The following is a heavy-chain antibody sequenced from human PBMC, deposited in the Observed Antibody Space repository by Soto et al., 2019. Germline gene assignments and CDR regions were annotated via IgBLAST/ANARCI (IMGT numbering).Heavy chain of an antibody. D-gene: IGHD3-10*01. CDR1: GFPFISYT. CDR2: ISSDGIYI. CDR3: ARYGPRRMAPLPHRGSMDV. V-gene: IGHV3-21*01. Sequence: GGSLRLSCAASGFPFISYTMNWVRQAPWKGLEWVSSISSDGIYIYYADSVKGRFTISSDNAKNSLYLHMNSLRAEDTAVYYCARYGPRRMAPLPHRGSMDVWGHGTKVNVSS. J-gene: IGHJ6*02.